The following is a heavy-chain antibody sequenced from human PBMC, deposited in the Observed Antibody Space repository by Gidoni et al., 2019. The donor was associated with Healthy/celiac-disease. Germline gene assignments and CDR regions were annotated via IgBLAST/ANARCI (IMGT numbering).Heavy chain of an antibody. CDR1: GFTFSSYG. V-gene: IGHV3-33*01. CDR2: IWYSGSNK. J-gene: IGHJ6*02. CDR3: ARKEPRYGDPNYYYYGMDV. D-gene: IGHD4-17*01. Sequence: QVQLVEAGGGVVQHGGSLRLSCAASGFTFSSYGMHWVRQAPGKGLEWVSVIWYSGSNKYYADSVKGRFTISRDNSKNTLYLQMNSLRADDTAVYYCARKEPRYGDPNYYYYGMDVWGQGTTVTVSS.